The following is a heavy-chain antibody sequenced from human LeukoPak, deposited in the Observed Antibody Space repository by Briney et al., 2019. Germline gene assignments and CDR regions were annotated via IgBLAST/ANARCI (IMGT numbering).Heavy chain of an antibody. CDR3: AKDAYSSGWYYFDS. CDR2: ISGDGSST. V-gene: IGHV3-43*02. D-gene: IGHD6-19*01. Sequence: GGSLRLSGAASGFTFSSYWMHWVRQVPGKGLEWVSLISGDGSSTYYADSVKGRFTISRDNSKNSLYLQMNSLRTEDTALYYCAKDAYSSGWYYFDSWGQGTLVTVSS. J-gene: IGHJ4*02. CDR1: GFTFSSYW.